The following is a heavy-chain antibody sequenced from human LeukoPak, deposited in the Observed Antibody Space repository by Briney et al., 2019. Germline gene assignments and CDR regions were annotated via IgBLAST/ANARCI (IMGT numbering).Heavy chain of an antibody. Sequence: GASVKVSCKASGYTFTGYYMHWVRQAPGQGLEWMGWINPNSGGTKYAQKFQGRVTMTRDTSISTAYMELSRLRSDDTAVYYCARGAYCGSDCYSLDHWGQGTLVTVSS. D-gene: IGHD2-21*02. J-gene: IGHJ4*02. V-gene: IGHV1-2*02. CDR1: GYTFTGYY. CDR3: ARGAYCGSDCYSLDH. CDR2: INPNSGGT.